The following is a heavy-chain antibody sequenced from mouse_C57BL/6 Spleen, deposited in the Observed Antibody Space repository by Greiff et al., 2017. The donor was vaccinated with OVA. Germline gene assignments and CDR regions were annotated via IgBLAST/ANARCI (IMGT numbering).Heavy chain of an antibody. CDR2: IWRGGST. J-gene: IGHJ1*03. D-gene: IGHD2-5*01. CDR3: ARNRGDSNWYFDV. CDR1: GFSLTSYG. Sequence: QVQLKQSGPGLVQPSQSLSITCTVSGFSLTSYGVHWVRQSPGKGLEWLGVIWRGGSTDYNAAFISRLSISKDNSKSQVFFKMNSLQADDTAIYYCARNRGDSNWYFDVWGTGTTVTVSS. V-gene: IGHV2-2*01.